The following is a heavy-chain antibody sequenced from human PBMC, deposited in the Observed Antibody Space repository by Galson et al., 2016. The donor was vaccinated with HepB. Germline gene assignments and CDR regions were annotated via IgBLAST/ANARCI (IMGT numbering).Heavy chain of an antibody. Sequence: SLRLSCAASGFTFISSAINWIRQPPGKGLEWVSSVTGGGDTYYADSMKGRFTISRDNSKKTVWLQINSLRAEDTAVYYCAEEVGARKGPDYWGQGTLVTVSS. CDR1: GFTFISSA. J-gene: IGHJ4*02. CDR2: VTGGGDT. D-gene: IGHD1-26*01. V-gene: IGHV3-23*01. CDR3: AEEVGARKGPDY.